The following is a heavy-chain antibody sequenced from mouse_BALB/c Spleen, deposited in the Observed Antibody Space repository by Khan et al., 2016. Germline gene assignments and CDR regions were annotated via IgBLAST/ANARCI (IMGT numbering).Heavy chain of an antibody. CDR2: ISYSGNT. J-gene: IGHJ2*01. V-gene: IGHV3-2*02. CDR1: GYSITSDYA. Sequence: EVQLEESGPGLVKPSQSLSLTCTVTGYSITSDYAWNWIRQFPGNKLEWMGNISYSGNTKYNPTLNSRISFTRDTSKNTFFLQLNSVTTEDTATYDCAIINGDDFDYWGQGTTLTVSS. CDR3: AIINGDDFDY.